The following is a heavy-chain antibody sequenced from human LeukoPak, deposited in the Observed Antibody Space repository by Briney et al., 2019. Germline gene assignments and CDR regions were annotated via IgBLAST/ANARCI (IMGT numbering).Heavy chain of an antibody. CDR1: EFTFSSYA. Sequence: GGSLRLSRAASEFTFSSYAMTWVRQAPGKGLEWVSGISASGVSTYYADSVRGRFTISRDNSKNTLYLQMNSLRAEDTAVYYCARGGSYLSAFDIWGQGTMVTVSS. D-gene: IGHD1-26*01. J-gene: IGHJ3*02. CDR3: ARGGSYLSAFDI. V-gene: IGHV3-23*01. CDR2: ISASGVST.